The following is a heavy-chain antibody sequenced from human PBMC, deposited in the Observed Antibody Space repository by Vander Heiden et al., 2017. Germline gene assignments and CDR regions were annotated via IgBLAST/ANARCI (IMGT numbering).Heavy chain of an antibody. CDR3: ARVGSGSGPDWFDP. V-gene: IGHV1-69*01. CDR1: GGTSSSYA. J-gene: IGHJ5*02. D-gene: IGHD3-10*01. CDR2: IIPILGTA. Sequence: QVQLVQSGAEVKKPGSSVKGACRASGGTSSSYAIRWVRQARGQGLEWMGGIIPILGTANYAQKCQGRVTITADESTSTAYMELSSLRSEDTAVYYCARVGSGSGPDWFDPWGQGTLVTVSS.